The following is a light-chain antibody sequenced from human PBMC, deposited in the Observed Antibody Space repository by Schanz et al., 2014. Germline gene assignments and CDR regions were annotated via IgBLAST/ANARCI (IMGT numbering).Light chain of an antibody. V-gene: IGKV3-11*01. J-gene: IGKJ1*01. CDR3: QQYGSSPWT. CDR2: DAS. CDR1: QSVDKS. Sequence: EIVLTQSPDTLSLSPGERATLSCRASQSVDKSLAWYQQKPGQAPRLLIYDASNRATGIPARFSGSGSGADFTLTISSLEPEDFAVYYCQQYGSSPWTFGQGTKVEIK.